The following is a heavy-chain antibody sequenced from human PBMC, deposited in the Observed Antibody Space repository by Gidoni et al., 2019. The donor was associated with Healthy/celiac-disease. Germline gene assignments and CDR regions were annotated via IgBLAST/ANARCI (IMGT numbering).Heavy chain of an antibody. CDR1: GYTFPSYY. J-gene: IGHJ4*02. CDR2: INPSGGST. Sequence: QVQLVQSGAEVKKPGASVNVSCKASGYTFPSYYMHWVRQAPGQGLEWMGIINPSGGSTSYAHKFQGRVTMTRDTSTSTVYMELSSLRSEDTAVYYCARDREKNYGGNSGFGYWGQGTLVTVSS. V-gene: IGHV1-46*01. CDR3: ARDREKNYGGNSGFGY. D-gene: IGHD4-17*01.